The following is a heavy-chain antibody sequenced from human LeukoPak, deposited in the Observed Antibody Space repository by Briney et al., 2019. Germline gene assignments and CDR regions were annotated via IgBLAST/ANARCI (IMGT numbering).Heavy chain of an antibody. CDR3: ARDAFGVVIQRSGGWFDP. D-gene: IGHD3-3*01. Sequence: ASVKVSCKASGYTFTGYYMHWVRQAPGQGLEWMGWINPNSGGTNYAQKFQGGVTMTRDTSISTAYMKLSRLRSDDTAVYYCARDAFGVVIQRSGGWFDPWGQGTLVTVSS. J-gene: IGHJ5*02. CDR2: INPNSGGT. V-gene: IGHV1-2*02. CDR1: GYTFTGYY.